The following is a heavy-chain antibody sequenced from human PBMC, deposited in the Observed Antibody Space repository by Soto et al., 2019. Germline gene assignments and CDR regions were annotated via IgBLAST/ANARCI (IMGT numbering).Heavy chain of an antibody. J-gene: IGHJ4*02. D-gene: IGHD3-22*01. CDR3: ARDYYDSSGYLGLLDY. CDR1: GFTFSSYS. V-gene: IGHV3-48*02. Sequence: GGSLRLSCAASGFTFSSYSMNWVRQAPGKGLEWVSYISSSSSTIYYADSVKGRFTISRDNAKNSLYLQMNSLRDEDTAVYYCARDYYDSSGYLGLLDYWGQGTLVTVSS. CDR2: ISSSSSTI.